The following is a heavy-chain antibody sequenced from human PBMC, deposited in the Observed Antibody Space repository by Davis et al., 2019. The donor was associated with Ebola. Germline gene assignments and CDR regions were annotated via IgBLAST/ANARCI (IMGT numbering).Heavy chain of an antibody. CDR1: GYSFTSYW. CDR2: IYPGDSDT. D-gene: IGHD6-13*01. CDR3: ARPNIAAAGPYGMDV. J-gene: IGHJ6*02. Sequence: GESLKISCQGSGYSFTSYWIGWVRQMPGKGLEWMGIIYPGDSDTRYSPSFQGQVTISADKSISTAYLQWSSLKASDTAMYYCARPNIAAAGPYGMDVWGQGTTVTVSS. V-gene: IGHV5-51*01.